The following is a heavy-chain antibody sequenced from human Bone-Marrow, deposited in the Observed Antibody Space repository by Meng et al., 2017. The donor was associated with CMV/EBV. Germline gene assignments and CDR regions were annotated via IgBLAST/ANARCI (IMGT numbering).Heavy chain of an antibody. CDR3: AKGRYCTSAGCYVQDYFDS. D-gene: IGHD2-2*01. CDR1: GFSFSGYG. CDR2: IYYDGSNT. J-gene: IGHJ4*02. V-gene: IGHV3-30*02. Sequence: GGSLRLSCAASGFSFSGYGMYWVRKAPGRGLEWVALIYYDGSNTYYADSVKGRFTISRDISKNTLYLQMNSLRGEDTAVYYCAKGRYCTSAGCYVQDYFDSWGQGTLVTVSS.